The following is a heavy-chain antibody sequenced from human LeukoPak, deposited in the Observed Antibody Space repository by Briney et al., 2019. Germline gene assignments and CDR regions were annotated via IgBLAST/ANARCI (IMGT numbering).Heavy chain of an antibody. D-gene: IGHD3-3*01. CDR1: GYTLTELS. CDR2: FDPEDGET. Sequence: GASVKVSCKVSGYTLTELSMHWVRQAPGKGLEWMGGFDPEDGETIYAQKFQGRVTMTEDTSTDTAYMELSSLRSEDTAVYYCATDGPEVRFLEWLSAFDPWGQGTLVTVSS. V-gene: IGHV1-24*01. J-gene: IGHJ5*02. CDR3: ATDGPEVRFLEWLSAFDP.